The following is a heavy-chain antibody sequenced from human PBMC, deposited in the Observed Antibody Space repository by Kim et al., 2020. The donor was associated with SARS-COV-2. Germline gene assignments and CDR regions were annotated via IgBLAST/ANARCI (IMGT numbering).Heavy chain of an antibody. CDR3: ARGYALPGGMDV. V-gene: IGHV4-59*13. D-gene: IGHD2-2*01. CDR1: GGSISSYY. J-gene: IGHJ6*02. Sequence: SETLSLTCTVSGGSISSYYWSWIRQPPGKGLEWIGHISHSGSTNNNPSLKSRVTISVDTSKNQFSLKLSSVTAADTAVYYCARGYALPGGMDVWGQGTTVTVSS. CDR2: ISHSGST.